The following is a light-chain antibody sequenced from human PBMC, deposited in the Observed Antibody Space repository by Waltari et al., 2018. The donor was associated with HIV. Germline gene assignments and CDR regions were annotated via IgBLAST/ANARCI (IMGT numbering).Light chain of an antibody. CDR3: QQFGSSPQGSRVT. Sequence: EIVLTQSPGTLSLSPGERATLSCRASQSVSSSYLAWDQQKPGQAPRLIIYGASSRATGIPDRFSGSGSGTDFTLTISRLEPEDFAVYYCQQFGSSPQGSRVTFGQGTKLEIK. CDR1: QSVSSSY. CDR2: GAS. V-gene: IGKV3-20*01. J-gene: IGKJ2*01.